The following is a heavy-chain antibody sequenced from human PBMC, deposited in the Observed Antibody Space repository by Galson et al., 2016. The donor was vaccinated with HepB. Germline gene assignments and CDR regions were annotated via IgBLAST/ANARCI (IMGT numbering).Heavy chain of an antibody. Sequence: QSGAEVTKPGDSLKISCKGSGYSFTNYRIGWVRQMPGKGLEWMGIIYPGDSDTRYSPSFQGQVTISADESISTAYLQWSSLKASDTAMYYCARSRDTAMAVDYWGQGTLVTVSA. J-gene: IGHJ4*02. D-gene: IGHD5-18*01. V-gene: IGHV5-51*03. CDR1: GYSFTNYR. CDR2: IYPGDSDT. CDR3: ARSRDTAMAVDY.